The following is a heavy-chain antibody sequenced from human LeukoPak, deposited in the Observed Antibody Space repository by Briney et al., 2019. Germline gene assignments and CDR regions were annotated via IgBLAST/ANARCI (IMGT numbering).Heavy chain of an antibody. CDR3: ARETLGGWFLD. J-gene: IGHJ4*02. D-gene: IGHD6-19*01. V-gene: IGHV1-8*01. CDR2: IKSNSGNT. CDR1: GYSFTSYD. Sequence: ASVKVSCKASGYSFTSYDINWVRHATGQGLEWMGWIKSNSGNTGYAQKFQGRVTMTRDTSISTAYMELSSLGSEDTALYYCARETLGGWFLDSGKGTLVTASS.